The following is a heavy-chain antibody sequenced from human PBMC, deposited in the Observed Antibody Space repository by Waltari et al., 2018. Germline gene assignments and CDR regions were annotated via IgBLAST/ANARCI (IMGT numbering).Heavy chain of an antibody. D-gene: IGHD6-19*01. CDR3: ARIPGYSSGWYGDY. Sequence: QIPLKEPGTTLVKPTQTLTLTCTFSGFSLSPSGVGVGWIRQPPGNALEWLALIYWDDDKPYSPSLKSRLTITKDTSKNQVVLTMTNMDPVDTATYYCARIPGYSSGWYGDYWGQGTLVTVSS. V-gene: IGHV2-5*02. CDR1: GFSLSPSGVG. J-gene: IGHJ4*02. CDR2: IYWDDDK.